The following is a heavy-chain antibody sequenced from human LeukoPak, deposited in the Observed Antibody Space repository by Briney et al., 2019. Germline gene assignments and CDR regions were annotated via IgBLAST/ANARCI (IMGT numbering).Heavy chain of an antibody. V-gene: IGHV4-31*03. CDR3: AAHDYGDYTEDY. J-gene: IGHJ4*02. CDR2: IYYSGST. Sequence: ASQTLSLTCTVSGGSISSGGYYWSWIRQHPGKGLERIGYIYYSGSTYYNPSLKSRVTISVDTSKNQFSLKLSSVTAADTAVYYCAAHDYGDYTEDYWGQGTLVTVSS. CDR1: GGSISSGGYY. D-gene: IGHD4-17*01.